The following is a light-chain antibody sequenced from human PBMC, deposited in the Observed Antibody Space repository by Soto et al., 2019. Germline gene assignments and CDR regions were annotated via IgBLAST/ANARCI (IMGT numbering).Light chain of an antibody. CDR3: AGWDDSLNGQV. Sequence: QSVLTQPPSASGTPGQSVTISCSGSTSNIGTNTVSWYQQLPGTAPKLLISRNNQRPSGVPDRFSGSKSGASGSLAISGLQSEDEAYYYCAGWDDSLNGQVFGGGTKLTVL. CDR2: RNN. CDR1: TSNIGTNT. V-gene: IGLV1-44*01. J-gene: IGLJ3*02.